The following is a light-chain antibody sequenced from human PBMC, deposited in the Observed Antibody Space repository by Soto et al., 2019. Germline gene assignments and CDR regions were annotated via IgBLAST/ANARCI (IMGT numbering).Light chain of an antibody. CDR2: DAS. V-gene: IGKV3-11*01. J-gene: IGKJ5*01. Sequence: VMTQSPLSLPVTLGQPATLSCRSSQSVSSNLAWYQQKPGQAPRLLIYDASSRATGIPARFSGSGSGTDFTLTISSLEPEDFAVYYCQQRSNWPTFGQGTRLEN. CDR3: QQRSNWPT. CDR1: QSVSSN.